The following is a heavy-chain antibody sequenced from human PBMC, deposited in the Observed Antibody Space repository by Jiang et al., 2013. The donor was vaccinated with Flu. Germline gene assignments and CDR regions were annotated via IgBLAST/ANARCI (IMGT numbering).Heavy chain of an antibody. D-gene: IGHD3-22*01. CDR3: AARRMGDSSGSFEY. J-gene: IGHJ4*02. V-gene: IGHV3-11*03. CDR2: ISSSSSYT. CDR1: RFTFSDYY. Sequence: VQLLESGGDLVKPGGSLRLSCAASRFTFSDYYMSWIRQAPGKGLEWVSYISSSSSYTNYADSVKGRFTISRDNAKNSLYLQMNNLRAEDTAVYFCAARRMGDSSGSFEYWGQGTLVTVST.